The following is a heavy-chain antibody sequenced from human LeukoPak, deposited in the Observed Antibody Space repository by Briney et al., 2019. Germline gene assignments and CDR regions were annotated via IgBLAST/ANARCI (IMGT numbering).Heavy chain of an antibody. CDR1: GFTFDDYA. V-gene: IGHV3-9*01. J-gene: IGHJ4*02. D-gene: IGHD2-21*02. CDR2: ISWNSGSI. CDR3: AKDTAYCGGDCYGGTFDY. Sequence: GGSLRLSCAASGFTFDDYAMHWVRQAPGKGLEWVSGISWNSGSIGYADSVKGRFTISRDSAKNSLYLQMNSLRAEDTALYYCAKDTAYCGGDCYGGTFDYWGQGTLVTVSS.